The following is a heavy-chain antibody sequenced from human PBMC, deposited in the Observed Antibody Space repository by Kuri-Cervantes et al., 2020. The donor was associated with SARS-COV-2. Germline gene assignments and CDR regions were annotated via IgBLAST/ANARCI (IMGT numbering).Heavy chain of an antibody. D-gene: IGHD6-19*01. CDR1: GGSISSRSYY. V-gene: IGHV4-39*01. Sequence: ESLKISCSVSGGSISSRSYYWGWIRQPPGKGLEWIGSIYYSGSTNYNPTLKSRVTISVDTSTNQFFLNLTSVTAADTAVYYCARGRIGYSSGWSYWYFDLWGRGTLVTVSS. CDR3: ARGRIGYSSGWSYWYFDL. J-gene: IGHJ2*01. CDR2: IYYSGST.